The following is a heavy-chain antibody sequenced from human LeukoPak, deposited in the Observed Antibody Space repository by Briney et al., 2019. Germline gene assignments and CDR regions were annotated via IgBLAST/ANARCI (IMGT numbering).Heavy chain of an antibody. Sequence: GGSLRLSCAASGFTFSSYAMSWVRQAPGKGLEWVSAISGSGGSTYYADSVKGRFTISRDNSKNTLYLQMNSLRAEDTAVYYCAKLRRAIVVVIPRFDYWGQGTLVTVSS. CDR2: ISGSGGST. J-gene: IGHJ4*02. D-gene: IGHD3-22*01. CDR1: GFTFSSYA. V-gene: IGHV3-23*01. CDR3: AKLRRAIVVVIPRFDY.